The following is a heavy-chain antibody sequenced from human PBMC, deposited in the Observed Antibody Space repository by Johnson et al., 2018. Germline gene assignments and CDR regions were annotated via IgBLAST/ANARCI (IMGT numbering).Heavy chain of an antibody. J-gene: IGHJ6*02. V-gene: IGHV3-11*01. D-gene: IGHD3-3*01. Sequence: QVQLVESGGGFVKPGESLRLSCTASGFIFRNYYMSWFRQTPGKGLEWISFIGSSGYPKYPAESIKGRFIISRDDGNNSLFLQMNGLGAEDTAVYYCARGNDVWSGYPTLDVWGQGTTVTVSS. CDR1: GFIFRNYY. CDR3: ARGNDVWSGYPTLDV. CDR2: IGSSGYPK.